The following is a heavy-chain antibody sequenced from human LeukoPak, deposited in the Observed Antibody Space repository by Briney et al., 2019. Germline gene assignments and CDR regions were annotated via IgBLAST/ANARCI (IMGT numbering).Heavy chain of an antibody. CDR3: AKYAGGEYNYAYDH. CDR2: ISDSGGST. D-gene: IGHD3-16*01. V-gene: IGHV3-23*01. CDR1: GFTFSSYE. Sequence: GGSLRLSCAASGFTFSSYEMNWVRQAPGKGLEWVSGISDSGGSTYYADSVKGRFTISRDNSKNTLYLQMNSLRAEDTALYYCAKYAGGEYNYAYDHWGQGTLVTVSS. J-gene: IGHJ4*02.